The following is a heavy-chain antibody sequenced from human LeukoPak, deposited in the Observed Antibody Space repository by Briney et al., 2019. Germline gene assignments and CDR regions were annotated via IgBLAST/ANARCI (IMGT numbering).Heavy chain of an antibody. CDR2: IYYSGST. D-gene: IGHD5-18*01. J-gene: IGHJ4*02. V-gene: IGHV4-39*07. CDR1: GASISSSSYY. Sequence: SETLSLTCTVSGASISSSSYYWGWLRQPPGKGLEWIGTIYYSGSTHYNPSLKSRVTISIDTSKNHFSLQLSSVTAADTAVYYCVSDYSYDSDSNYYWGQGTLVTVSS. CDR3: VSDYSYDSDSNYY.